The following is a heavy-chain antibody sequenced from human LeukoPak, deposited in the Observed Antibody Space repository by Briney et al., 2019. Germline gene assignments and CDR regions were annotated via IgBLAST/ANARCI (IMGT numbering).Heavy chain of an antibody. V-gene: IGHV4-61*02. CDR3: ARQAKEWLVENYFDY. J-gene: IGHJ4*02. CDR2: IYASGVT. CDR1: GASITSESYY. D-gene: IGHD6-19*01. Sequence: SQTLSLTCSVSGASITSESYYWTWVRQPAGRGLEWIGRIYASGVTSYNPSLKTRLTISLDTSKNQISLRLNSVTAADTAVYYCARQAKEWLVENYFDYWGQGTLVTVSS.